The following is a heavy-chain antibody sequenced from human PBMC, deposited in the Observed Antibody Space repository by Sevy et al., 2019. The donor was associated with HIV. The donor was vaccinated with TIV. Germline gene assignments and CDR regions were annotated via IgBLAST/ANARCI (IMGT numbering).Heavy chain of an antibody. D-gene: IGHD7-27*01. V-gene: IGHV3-30*03. CDR2: ITYDGSNK. CDR3: ADTLYLTPANAFDF. J-gene: IGHJ3*01. Sequence: GGSLRLSCAASGFTFSSYGMHWVRQAPGKGLEWVAVITYDGSNKNYADSVKGRITISRDKSKNTLYLQMNSLRAEDTDVYYCADTLYLTPANAFDFWGQGTMVTVSS. CDR1: GFTFSSYG.